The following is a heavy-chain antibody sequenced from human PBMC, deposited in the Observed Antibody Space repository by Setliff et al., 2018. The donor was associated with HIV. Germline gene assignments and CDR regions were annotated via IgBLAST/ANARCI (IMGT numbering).Heavy chain of an antibody. D-gene: IGHD3-3*01. CDR1: GGSINTY. J-gene: IGHJ3*02. V-gene: IGHV4-59*12. CDR3: ARSKTFYDFWGGYYTHGAFKI. Sequence: SETLSLTCTVSGGSINTYWSWIRQPPGKGLEWIGYIKYSGNTNYNPSLKSRVTISVDTSKKQFSLRLTSVTAADTAVYYCARSKTFYDFWGGYYTHGAFKIWGRGTMVTVSS. CDR2: IKYSGNT.